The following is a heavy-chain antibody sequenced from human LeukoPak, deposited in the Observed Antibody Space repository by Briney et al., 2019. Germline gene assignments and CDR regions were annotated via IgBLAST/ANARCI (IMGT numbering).Heavy chain of an antibody. CDR2: IYSGGST. Sequence: GGSLRLSCAAPGFTVSSNYMSWVRQAPGKGLEWVSVIYSGGSTYYADSVKGRFTISRDNSKNTLYLQMNSLRAEDTAVYYCARDQPRPGILNYWGQGTLVTVSS. CDR1: GFTVSSNY. V-gene: IGHV3-53*01. D-gene: IGHD1-14*01. J-gene: IGHJ4*02. CDR3: ARDQPRPGILNY.